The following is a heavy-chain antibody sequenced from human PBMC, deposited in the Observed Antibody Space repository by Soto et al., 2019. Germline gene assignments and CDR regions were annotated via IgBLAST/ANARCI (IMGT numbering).Heavy chain of an antibody. CDR3: SRDFGSCSGGSCYSGRFDP. V-gene: IGHV4-31*03. D-gene: IGHD2-15*01. Sequence: PSETLSLTCTVSGGSISSGGYYWSWIRQHPGKGLERIGYIYYSGSTYYNPSLKSRVTISVDTSKNQFSLKLSSVTAADTAVYYCSRDFGSCSGGSCYSGRFDPWGQGTLVTVSS. CDR2: IYYSGST. CDR1: GGSISSGGYY. J-gene: IGHJ5*02.